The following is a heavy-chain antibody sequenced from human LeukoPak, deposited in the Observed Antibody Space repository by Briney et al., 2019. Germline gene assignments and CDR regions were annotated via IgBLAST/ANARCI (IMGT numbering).Heavy chain of an antibody. CDR2: IKSKTDGGTT. CDR1: GFTFSNAW. D-gene: IGHD3-22*01. CDR3: WGGDSSGYDY. J-gene: IGHJ4*02. V-gene: IGHV3-15*07. Sequence: AGGSLRLSCAASGFTFSNAWMNWVRQAPGKGLEWVGRIKSKTDGGTTDYAAPVKGRFTISRDDSKNTLYLQMNSLKTEDTAGYYLWGGDSSGYDYWGQGTLVTVSS.